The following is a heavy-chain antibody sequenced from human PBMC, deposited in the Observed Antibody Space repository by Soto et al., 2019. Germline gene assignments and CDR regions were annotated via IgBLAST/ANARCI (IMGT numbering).Heavy chain of an antibody. V-gene: IGHV1-2*04. Sequence: ASVKVSCKASGYTFTGYYMHWVRQAPGQGLEWMGWINPNSGGTNYAQKFQGWVTMTRDTSISTAYMGLSRLRSDDTAVYYCARGTGYSSGWSGNWFDPWGQGTLVTVSS. CDR2: INPNSGGT. CDR1: GYTFTGYY. CDR3: ARGTGYSSGWSGNWFDP. J-gene: IGHJ5*02. D-gene: IGHD6-19*01.